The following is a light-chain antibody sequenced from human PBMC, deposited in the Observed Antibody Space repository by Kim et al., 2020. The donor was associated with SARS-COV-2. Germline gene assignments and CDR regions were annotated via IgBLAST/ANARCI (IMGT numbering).Light chain of an antibody. Sequence: ASVGDIVTITCRASEDIRDHLSWYQVTPGKAPKLLIYDSSNSETGVPLRFTGTGSGTDFAFTITSLQPEDFVTYYCQQYESLPITFAQGTRLDIK. V-gene: IGKV1-33*01. J-gene: IGKJ5*01. CDR2: DSS. CDR1: EDIRDH. CDR3: QQYESLPIT.